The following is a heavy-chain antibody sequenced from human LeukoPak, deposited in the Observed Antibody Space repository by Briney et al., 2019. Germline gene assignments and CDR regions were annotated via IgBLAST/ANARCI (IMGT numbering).Heavy chain of an antibody. CDR2: SDPEDGER. CDR3: VTGFTTMAVDYFDY. V-gene: IGHV1-24*01. CDR1: GKTLSELS. Sequence: ASVKVSCKVSGKTLSELSIRWLRQPPGKGLEWLGGSDPEDGERIYAQMFQGRVTMTEDTSIDTAYMELSSLRSEDTAVYYCVTGFTTMAVDYFDYWGQGTLVTVSP. D-gene: IGHD5-18*01. J-gene: IGHJ4*02.